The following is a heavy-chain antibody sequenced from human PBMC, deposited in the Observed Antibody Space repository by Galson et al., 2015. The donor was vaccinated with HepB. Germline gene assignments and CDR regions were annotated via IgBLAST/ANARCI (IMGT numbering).Heavy chain of an antibody. CDR3: ARSVDYGGNPYYFDY. CDR2: IYPGDSDT. Sequence: QSGAEVTKPGESLKISCKGSGYSFTSYWIGWVRQMPGKGLEWMGIIYPGDSDTRYSPSFQGQVTISADKSINTAYLQRSSLKASDTAMYYCARSVDYGGNPYYFDYWGQGTLVTVSS. D-gene: IGHD4-23*01. V-gene: IGHV5-51*01. CDR1: GYSFTSYW. J-gene: IGHJ4*02.